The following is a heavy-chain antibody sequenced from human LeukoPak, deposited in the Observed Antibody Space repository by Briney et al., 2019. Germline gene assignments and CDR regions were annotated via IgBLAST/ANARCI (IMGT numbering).Heavy chain of an antibody. CDR2: ISGSGGST. Sequence: GGSLRLSCAAPGFTFSSYAMSWVRQAPGKGLEWVSAISGSGGSTYYADSVKGRFTISRDNSKNTLYLQMNSLRAEDTAVYYCAKAGSGSYYRRGDYWGQGTLVTVSS. CDR1: GFTFSSYA. J-gene: IGHJ4*02. V-gene: IGHV3-23*01. D-gene: IGHD1-26*01. CDR3: AKAGSGSYYRRGDY.